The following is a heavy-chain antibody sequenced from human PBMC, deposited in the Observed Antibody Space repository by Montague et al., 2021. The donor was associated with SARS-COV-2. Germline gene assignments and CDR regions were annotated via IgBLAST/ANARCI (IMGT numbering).Heavy chain of an antibody. Sequence: SETLSLTCAVYGRSFSGFHWTWIRQSPGEGLEWIGETNHAGSTKYSPSLKSRLTISVDTSKNQFSLSLTSVAAADTAVYYCARRGYCRALTCFSALACSSFFFHDWGQGTMVTVS. V-gene: IGHV4-34*01. CDR2: TNHAGST. CDR1: GRSFSGFH. J-gene: IGHJ4*02. CDR3: ARRGYCRALTCFSALACSSFFFHD. D-gene: IGHD5-12*01.